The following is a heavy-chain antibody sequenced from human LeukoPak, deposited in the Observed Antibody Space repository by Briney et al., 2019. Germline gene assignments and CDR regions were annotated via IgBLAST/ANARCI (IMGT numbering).Heavy chain of an antibody. CDR3: ARGVVAAETDY. CDR1: GFTFSSYS. J-gene: IGHJ4*02. Sequence: PGGSETLFCAASGFTFSSYSVNWARQARGKGREWVSYISSSSRTILYTDSVKGRFTISRDNAKNSLYLQMNSLRAEDTAVYYCARGVVAAETDYWGQGTLVTVSS. CDR2: ISSSSRTI. V-gene: IGHV3-48*04. D-gene: IGHD3-22*01.